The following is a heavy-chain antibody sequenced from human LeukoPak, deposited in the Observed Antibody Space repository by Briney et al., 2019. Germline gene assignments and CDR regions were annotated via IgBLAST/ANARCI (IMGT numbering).Heavy chain of an antibody. D-gene: IGHD3-10*01. J-gene: IGHJ4*02. CDR1: GFTFSSYT. V-gene: IGHV3-21*01. CDR2: ISSSSSYI. Sequence: PGGSLRLSCAASGFTFSSYTMNWVRQAPGKGLKWVSSISSSSSYIYYADSVKGRFTISRDNAKNSLYLQMNSLRADDTAVYYCARDQWDSMVRGVIPLDYWGQGTLVSVSS. CDR3: ARDQWDSMVRGVIPLDY.